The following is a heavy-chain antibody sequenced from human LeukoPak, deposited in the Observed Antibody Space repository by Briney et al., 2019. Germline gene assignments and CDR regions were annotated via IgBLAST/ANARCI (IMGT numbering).Heavy chain of an antibody. D-gene: IGHD1-26*01. CDR1: GGSFSGYY. CDR2: INHSGST. V-gene: IGHV4-34*01. CDR3: ARDLEDRTEGASAWDY. J-gene: IGHJ4*02. Sequence: RPSETLSLTCAVYGGSFSGYYWSWIRQPPGKGLEWIGEINHSGSTNYNPSLKSRVTISVDTSKNQFSLKLSSVTAADTAVYYCARDLEDRTEGASAWDYWGQGTLVTVSS.